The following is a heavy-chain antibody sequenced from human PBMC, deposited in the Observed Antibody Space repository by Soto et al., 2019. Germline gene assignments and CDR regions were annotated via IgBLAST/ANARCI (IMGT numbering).Heavy chain of an antibody. J-gene: IGHJ6*02. CDR1: GGTFSSYA. CDR2: IIPIFGTA. Sequence: SVKVSCKASGGTFSSYAISWVRQAPGQGLEWMGGIIPIFGTADYAQKFQGRVTITADESTSTAYMELSSLRSEDTAVYYCARDRGYYDSSGYYKGDYYYGMDVWGQGTTVTVSS. CDR3: ARDRGYYDSSGYYKGDYYYGMDV. D-gene: IGHD3-22*01. V-gene: IGHV1-69*13.